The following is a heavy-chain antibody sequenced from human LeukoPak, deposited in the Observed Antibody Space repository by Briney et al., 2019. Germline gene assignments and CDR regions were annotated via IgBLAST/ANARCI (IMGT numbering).Heavy chain of an antibody. V-gene: IGHV1-3*01. CDR2: INAGNGNT. J-gene: IGHJ6*04. CDR3: ATQDIVVVPAAPFNSYYYGMDV. D-gene: IGHD2-2*01. Sequence: ASVKVSCKASGYTFTSYAMHWVRQAPGQRLEWMGWINAGNGNTKYSQKFQGRVTITRDTSASTAYMELSSLRSEDTAVYYCATQDIVVVPAAPFNSYYYGMDVWGKGTTVTVSS. CDR1: GYTFTSYA.